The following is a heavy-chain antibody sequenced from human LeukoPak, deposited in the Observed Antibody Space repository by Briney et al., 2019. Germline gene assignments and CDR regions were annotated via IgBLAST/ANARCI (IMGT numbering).Heavy chain of an antibody. Sequence: GGSLRLSCAASGFTFSSYWMSWVRQAPGKGLEWVANIKQDGSEKYYVDSVKGRFTISRDNAKNSLYLQMNSLRAEDTAVYYCARSRYYYGSGRFDIWGQGTMVTVSS. CDR3: ARSRYYYGSGRFDI. D-gene: IGHD3-10*01. CDR1: GFTFSSYW. V-gene: IGHV3-7*01. J-gene: IGHJ3*02. CDR2: IKQDGSEK.